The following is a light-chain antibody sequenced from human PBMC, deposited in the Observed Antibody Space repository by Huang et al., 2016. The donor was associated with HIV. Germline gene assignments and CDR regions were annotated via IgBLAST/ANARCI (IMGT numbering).Light chain of an antibody. J-gene: IGKJ1*01. CDR2: AAS. CDR3: QQYNDWPRS. Sequence: IVMTQSPGTLSVAPGERATLSCRASQNINTTLDWFQQKPGQAPRLLRYAASTRTADFPARFSGSGSRTEFTLTISSLQSEDIAVYYCQQYNDWPRSFGQGTKVEIK. V-gene: IGKV3-15*01. CDR1: QNINTT.